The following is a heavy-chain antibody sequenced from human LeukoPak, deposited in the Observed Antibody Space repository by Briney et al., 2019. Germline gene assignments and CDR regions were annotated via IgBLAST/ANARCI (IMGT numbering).Heavy chain of an antibody. Sequence: GGSLRLSCAASGFTFSDAWMSWVRQAPGKGLEWLGHIKSKTDGGTTDYTTPVKGRFTISRDDSKDTLYLQMNRLKTEDTAVYYCCRQQLVLDSWGQGTLVTVSS. D-gene: IGHD6-13*01. CDR1: GFTFSDAW. CDR3: CRQQLVLDS. CDR2: IKSKTDGGTT. V-gene: IGHV3-15*01. J-gene: IGHJ4*02.